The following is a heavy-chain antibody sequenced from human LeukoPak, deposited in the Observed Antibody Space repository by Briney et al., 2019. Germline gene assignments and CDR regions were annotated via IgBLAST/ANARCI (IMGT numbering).Heavy chain of an antibody. J-gene: IGHJ4*02. Sequence: GASVTVSCKASGYTFTDYYMHWVRQAPGQGLEWMGWINPNSGGTNCAQKFQGRVTMTRDTSISTAYMELSRLRSDDTAVYYCASSVSFLPSMDWGQGTLVTVSS. V-gene: IGHV1-2*02. CDR2: INPNSGGT. D-gene: IGHD2/OR15-2a*01. CDR1: GYTFTDYY. CDR3: ASSVSFLPSMD.